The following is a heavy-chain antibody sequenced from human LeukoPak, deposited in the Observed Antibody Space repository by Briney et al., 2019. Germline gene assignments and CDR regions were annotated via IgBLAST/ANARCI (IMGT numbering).Heavy chain of an antibody. V-gene: IGHV3-11*01. J-gene: IGHJ3*02. D-gene: IGHD4-17*01. CDR2: ISSSGSTI. CDR1: GFTFSDYY. CDR3: SGDPNGDYVGAFDM. Sequence: GGSLRLSCAASGFTFSDYYMSWIRQAPGKGLEWVSYISSSGSTIYYADSVKGRFTVSRDNAKNSLYLQMNSLRGEDTAVYYCSGDPNGDYVGAFDMWGPGTMVTVSS.